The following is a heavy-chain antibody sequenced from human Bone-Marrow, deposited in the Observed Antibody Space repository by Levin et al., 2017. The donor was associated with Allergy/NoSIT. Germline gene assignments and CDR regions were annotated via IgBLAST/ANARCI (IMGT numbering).Heavy chain of an antibody. Sequence: GESLKISCATSGFTFSDYYMTWIRQAPGKGLEWVSYISTRGSPTYYADSVKGRFTVSRDNAKNSLYLQMNSLRPEDTAVYYCATGNYYFDYWGQGALVTVSS. D-gene: IGHD1-26*01. CDR3: ATGNYYFDY. V-gene: IGHV3-11*01. CDR2: ISTRGSPT. CDR1: GFTFSDYY. J-gene: IGHJ4*02.